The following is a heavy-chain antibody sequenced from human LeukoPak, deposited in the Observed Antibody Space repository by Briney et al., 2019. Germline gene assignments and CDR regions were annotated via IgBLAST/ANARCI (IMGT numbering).Heavy chain of an antibody. CDR1: GLTFDDYA. CDR2: ISWNSGSI. V-gene: IGHV3-9*01. J-gene: IGHJ4*02. D-gene: IGHD3-22*01. Sequence: SLRLSCAASGLTFDDYAMHWVRQAPGKGLEWVSGISWNSGSIGYADSVKGRFTISRDNAKNSLYLQMNSLRAEDTALYYCAKDMGSYYDSSGVPDYWGQGTLVTVSS. CDR3: AKDMGSYYDSSGVPDY.